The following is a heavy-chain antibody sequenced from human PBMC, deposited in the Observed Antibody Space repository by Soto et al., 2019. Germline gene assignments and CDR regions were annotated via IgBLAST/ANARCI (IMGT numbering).Heavy chain of an antibody. D-gene: IGHD3-3*01. V-gene: IGHV4-31*02. CDR1: GGSISSGGYY. J-gene: IGHJ6*02. CDR3: ARHNYDFWSGRYYYYYYGMDV. Sequence: PSETLSLTCTVSGGSISSGGYYWSWIRQHPGKGLEWIGYIYYSGSTYYNPSLKSRVTISVDTSKNQFSLKLSSVTAADTAVYYCARHNYDFWSGRYYYYYYGMDVWGQGTTVTVSS. CDR2: IYYSGST.